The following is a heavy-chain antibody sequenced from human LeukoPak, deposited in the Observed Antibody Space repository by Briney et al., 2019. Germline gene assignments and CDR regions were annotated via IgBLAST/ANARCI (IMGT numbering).Heavy chain of an antibody. Sequence: ASVKVSCKASGYTFTGYYMHWVRQAPGQGLEWMGWINPNSGGTSYAQKFQGRVTMTRDMSTSTVYMELSSLRSEDTAVYYCARGEHDYGDYYFDYWGQGSLVTVSS. CDR2: INPNSGGT. V-gene: IGHV1-2*02. D-gene: IGHD4-17*01. CDR3: ARGEHDYGDYYFDY. CDR1: GYTFTGYY. J-gene: IGHJ4*02.